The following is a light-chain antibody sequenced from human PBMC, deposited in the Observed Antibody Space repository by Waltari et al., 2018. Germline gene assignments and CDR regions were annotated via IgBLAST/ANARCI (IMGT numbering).Light chain of an antibody. J-gene: IGKJ4*01. CDR1: QSVTSSH. Sequence: EIVMTQSPATLSVSPGERATLSCRASQSVTSSHLAWYQQKPGQPPRLLIYGVSTRATVIPARFSGSGSGTEFTLTISSLQSEDFAVYYCQQYNNWPLTFGGGTKVEIK. CDR3: QQYNNWPLT. V-gene: IGKV3-15*01. CDR2: GVS.